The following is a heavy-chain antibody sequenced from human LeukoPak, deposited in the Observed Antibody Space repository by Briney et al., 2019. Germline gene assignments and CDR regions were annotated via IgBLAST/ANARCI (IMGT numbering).Heavy chain of an antibody. V-gene: IGHV3-23*01. CDR1: GFTFSSYA. D-gene: IGHD3-3*01. Sequence: GRSLRLSCAASGFTFSSYAMSWVRQAPGKGLEWVSAISGSGGSTYYADSVKGRFTISRDNSKNTLYLQMNSLRAEDTAVYYCAKDRATYYDFWSGYFWTGENRYFDYWGQGTLVTVSS. CDR3: AKDRATYYDFWSGYFWTGENRYFDY. J-gene: IGHJ4*02. CDR2: ISGSGGST.